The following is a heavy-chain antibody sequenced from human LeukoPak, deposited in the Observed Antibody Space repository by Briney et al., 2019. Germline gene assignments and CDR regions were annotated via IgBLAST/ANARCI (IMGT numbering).Heavy chain of an antibody. CDR1: GGSMSYYY. J-gene: IGHJ6*03. D-gene: IGHD3-16*01. CDR2: LFYSGNS. V-gene: IGHV4-59*08. CDR3: ARHLNTFHQGGASYYYIDV. Sequence: SETLSLTCTVSGGSMSYYYWSWIRQPPGKGLEWIGNLFYSGNSNYNPSLKSRVTISIDTSKSQFSLKLTSVTAADTAVYYCARHLNTFHQGGASYYYIDVWGKGTTVAVSS.